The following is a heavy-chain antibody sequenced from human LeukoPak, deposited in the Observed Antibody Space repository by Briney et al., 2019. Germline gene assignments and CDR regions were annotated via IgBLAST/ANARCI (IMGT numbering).Heavy chain of an antibody. CDR2: INDDGRVR. V-gene: IGHV3-23*01. D-gene: IGHD1-26*01. J-gene: IGHJ4*02. Sequence: PGGSLRLSCAASGFSFNKYAMTSVRQAPGKGLGWDSNINDDGRVRHYTHSVKGRFTISRDNSKNTLFVQMDSLRAEDTAVYYCAKAQWKVGATDYFDYWGQGLLVTVSS. CDR1: GFSFNKYA. CDR3: AKAQWKVGATDYFDY.